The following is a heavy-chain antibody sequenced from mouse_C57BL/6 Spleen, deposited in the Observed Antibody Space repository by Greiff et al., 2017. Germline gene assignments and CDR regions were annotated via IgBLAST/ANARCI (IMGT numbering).Heavy chain of an antibody. D-gene: IGHD1-1*01. CDR3: YLITTAFYAMDY. Sequence: QVQLQQPGAELLKPGASVKVSCKASGYTFTSYWMLWVKQRPGQGLEWIGRIHPSDSDTNYNQKFKGKDTVTVDKSSSTAYMKLSSLTSEDSAVYYSYLITTAFYAMDYWGQGTSVTVAS. CDR2: IHPSDSDT. V-gene: IGHV1-74*01. CDR1: GYTFTSYW. J-gene: IGHJ4*01.